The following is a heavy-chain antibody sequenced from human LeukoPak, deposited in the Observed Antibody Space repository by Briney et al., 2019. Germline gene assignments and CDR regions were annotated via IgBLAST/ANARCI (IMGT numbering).Heavy chain of an antibody. D-gene: IGHD1-14*01. CDR3: ARDPGPYGTDAFDI. CDR2: ISSSSSYI. V-gene: IGHV3-21*01. Sequence: GGSLRLSCAASGFTFSSYSMNWVRQAPGKGLEWVSSISSSSSYIYYADSVKGRFTISRDNAKNSLYLQMNSLRAEDKAVYYCARDPGPYGTDAFDIWGQGTMVTVSS. CDR1: GFTFSSYS. J-gene: IGHJ3*02.